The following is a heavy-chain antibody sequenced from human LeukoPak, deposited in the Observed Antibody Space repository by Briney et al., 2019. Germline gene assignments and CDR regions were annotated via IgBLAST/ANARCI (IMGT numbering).Heavy chain of an antibody. J-gene: IGHJ4*02. CDR1: GYTFTGYY. D-gene: IGHD5-12*01. Sequence: ASVKVSCKASGYTFTGYYMHWVRQAPGQGLEWMGWINPNSGGTNYAQKFQGRVTMTRDTSISTAYMELSRLRSDDTAVYYCARSRTDGMATIKGFYFDYWGQGTLVTVSS. V-gene: IGHV1-2*02. CDR3: ARSRTDGMATIKGFYFDY. CDR2: INPNSGGT.